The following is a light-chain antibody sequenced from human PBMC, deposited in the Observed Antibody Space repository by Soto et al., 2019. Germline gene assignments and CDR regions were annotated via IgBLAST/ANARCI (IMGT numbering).Light chain of an antibody. CDR3: SSYRGSGIFEV. J-gene: IGLJ2*01. V-gene: IGLV2-14*01. CDR1: SSDIGVYNY. CDR2: DVT. Sequence: QSALTQPASVSGSPGQSITISCTGTSSDIGVYNYVSWYQQHPGKAPKLMIYDVTKRPSGVSNLFSGSKSGNTASLTISGLQAEDEADYYCSSYRGSGIFEVFGGGTKLTVL.